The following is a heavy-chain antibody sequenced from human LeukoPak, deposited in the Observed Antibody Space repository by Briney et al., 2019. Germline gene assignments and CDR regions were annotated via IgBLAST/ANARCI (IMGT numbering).Heavy chain of an antibody. D-gene: IGHD7-27*01. V-gene: IGHV1-2*02. Sequence: ASVQVSCKASGYTFTDHYFHWLRQAPGQALERMGWIHPGRGDTNYAQKFQGRVSLTRDTSISTAYMELSRLTSDDTAVYYCARDHNWGPDYWGQGTLVSVSS. CDR1: GYTFTDHY. CDR2: IHPGRGDT. J-gene: IGHJ4*02. CDR3: ARDHNWGPDY.